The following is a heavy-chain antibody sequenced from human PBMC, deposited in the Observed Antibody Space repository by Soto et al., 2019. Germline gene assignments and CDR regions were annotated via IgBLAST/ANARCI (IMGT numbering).Heavy chain of an antibody. CDR2: IYPGDSDT. CDR1: GYSFTSYW. D-gene: IGHD2-2*01. V-gene: IGHV5-51*01. J-gene: IGHJ6*02. Sequence: GESLKISCKGSGYSFTSYWIGWVRQMPGKGLEWMGIIYPGDSDTRYSPSFQGQVTISADKSISTAYLQWSSLKASDTAMYYWARALQLAPNCSSTSCYSIAPPKNYYGMDVWGQGTTVTVSS. CDR3: ARALQLAPNCSSTSCYSIAPPKNYYGMDV.